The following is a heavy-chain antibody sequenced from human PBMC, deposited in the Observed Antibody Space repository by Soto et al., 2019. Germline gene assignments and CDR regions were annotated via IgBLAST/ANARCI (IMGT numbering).Heavy chain of an antibody. D-gene: IGHD6-19*01. Sequence: GGSLRLSCVASGFTFSIYWMHWVRQAPGKGLVWVSRINTDGSSTSYADSVKGRFTISRDDAKNTLYLQMNSLRAEDTAVYYCARDTKQWLVSPVSFDYWGQGTLVTVSS. V-gene: IGHV3-74*01. CDR3: ARDTKQWLVSPVSFDY. CDR1: GFTFSIYW. CDR2: INTDGSST. J-gene: IGHJ4*02.